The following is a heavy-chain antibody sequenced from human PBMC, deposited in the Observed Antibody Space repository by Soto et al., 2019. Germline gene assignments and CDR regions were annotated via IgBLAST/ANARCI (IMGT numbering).Heavy chain of an antibody. CDR2: IYYSGST. J-gene: IGHJ5*02. Sequence: PSETLSVTCTVSGGSISSSSYYWGWIRQPPGKGLEWIGSIYYSGSTYYNPSLKSRVTISVDTSKNQFSLKLSSVTAADTAVYYCATGKLWFDPWGQGTLVTVSS. CDR3: ATGKLWFDP. V-gene: IGHV4-39*01. CDR1: GGSISSSSYY. D-gene: IGHD2-15*01.